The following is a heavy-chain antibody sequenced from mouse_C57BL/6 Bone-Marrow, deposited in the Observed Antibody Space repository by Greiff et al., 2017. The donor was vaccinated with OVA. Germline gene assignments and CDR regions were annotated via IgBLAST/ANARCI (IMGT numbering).Heavy chain of an antibody. CDR1: GYTFTSYW. Sequence: VQLQQPGAELVKPGASVKMSCKASGYTFTSYWITWVKQRPGQGLEWIGDIYPGSGSTNYNEKFKSKATLTVDTSSSTAYMQLSSLTSEDSAVYYCASLLYYYGSSYEAMDYWGQGTSVTVSS. CDR3: ASLLYYYGSSYEAMDY. J-gene: IGHJ4*01. V-gene: IGHV1-55*01. CDR2: IYPGSGST. D-gene: IGHD1-1*01.